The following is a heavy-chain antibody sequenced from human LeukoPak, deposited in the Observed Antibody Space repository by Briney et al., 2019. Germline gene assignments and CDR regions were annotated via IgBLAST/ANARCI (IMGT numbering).Heavy chain of an antibody. V-gene: IGHV4-39*07. CDR3: VRDNPYGSGTDY. D-gene: IGHD3-10*01. J-gene: IGHJ4*02. CDR2: IYFSGRT. CDR1: GGSISSSSYY. Sequence: SETLSLTCNVSGGSISSSSYYWGWIRQPPGKGLEWIGSIYFSGRTYYNMSLKSRVTISIDTSKNQFSLKVNSVTAADTAVYYCVRDNPYGSGTDYWGQGTLVTVSS.